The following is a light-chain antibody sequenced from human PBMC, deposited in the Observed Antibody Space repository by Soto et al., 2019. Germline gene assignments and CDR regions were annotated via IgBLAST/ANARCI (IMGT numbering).Light chain of an antibody. J-gene: IGKJ1*01. CDR3: QQYSHYWT. CDR1: QSISSY. V-gene: IGKV1-39*01. CDR2: AAS. Sequence: DIQMTQSPSSLSASVGDRVTITCRASQSISSYLNWYQQKPGKAPKLLIYAASSLQSGVPSRFSGSGSGTEFTLTISSLQPDDVATYYCQQYSHYWTFGQGTKV.